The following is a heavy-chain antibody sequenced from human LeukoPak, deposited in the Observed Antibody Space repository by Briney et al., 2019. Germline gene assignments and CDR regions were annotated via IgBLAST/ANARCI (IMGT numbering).Heavy chain of an antibody. CDR3: ARDGIQLWLGQPF. CDR2: ISSSGSTI. CDR1: GFTFSSYE. D-gene: IGHD5-18*01. V-gene: IGHV3-48*03. J-gene: IGHJ4*02. Sequence: GGSLRLSCAASGFTFSSYEMNWVRQAPGKGLEWVSYISSSGSTIYYADSVKGRFTISRDNAKNSLYLQMNSLRAEDTAVYYCARDGIQLWLGQPFWGQGTLVTVSS.